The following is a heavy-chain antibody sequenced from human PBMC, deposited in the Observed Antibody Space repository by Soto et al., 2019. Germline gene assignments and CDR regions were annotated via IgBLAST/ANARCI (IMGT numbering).Heavy chain of an antibody. Sequence: QVQLVQSGAEVRKPGSSVKVSCKVSGGSFISYAISWVRQAPGQGLEWVGGIVPMFGRGNHAQRFQGRVTITADESTSTVHMELTSLRSEDTAVYYCARDGSTVAPAMVSQYFYGMDVWGLGTTVTVSS. V-gene: IGHV1-69*12. J-gene: IGHJ6*02. D-gene: IGHD5-18*01. CDR2: IVPMFGRG. CDR1: GGSFISYA. CDR3: ARDGSTVAPAMVSQYFYGMDV.